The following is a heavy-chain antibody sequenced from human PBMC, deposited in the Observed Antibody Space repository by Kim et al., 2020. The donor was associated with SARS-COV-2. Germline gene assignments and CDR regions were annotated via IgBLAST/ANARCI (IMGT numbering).Heavy chain of an antibody. J-gene: IGHJ4*02. D-gene: IGHD1-26*01. V-gene: IGHV3-11*06. CDR3: ASGGQELRWPFDY. Sequence: YADVVKGRFTSSRDNAKNSLYLQMNSLRAEDTAVYYCASGGQELRWPFDYWGQGTLVTVSS.